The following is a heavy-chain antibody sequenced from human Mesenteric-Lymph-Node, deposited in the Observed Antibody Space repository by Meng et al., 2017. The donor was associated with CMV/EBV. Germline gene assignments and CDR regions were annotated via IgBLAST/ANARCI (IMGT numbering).Heavy chain of an antibody. J-gene: IGHJ4*02. Sequence: GESLKISCAASGFTFSSYAMSWVRQAPGKGLEWVSAISGSGGSTYYADSVKGRFTISRDNSKNTLYLQMNSLRAEDTAVYYCARGAIFGVVIMLGYYFDYWGQGTLVTVSS. D-gene: IGHD3-3*01. CDR1: GFTFSSYA. CDR3: ARGAIFGVVIMLGYYFDY. V-gene: IGHV3-23*01. CDR2: ISGSGGST.